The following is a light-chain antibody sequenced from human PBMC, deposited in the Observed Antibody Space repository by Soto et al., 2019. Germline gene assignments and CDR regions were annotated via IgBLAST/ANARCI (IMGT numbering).Light chain of an antibody. CDR1: SSDVGGYNY. V-gene: IGLV2-14*01. CDR2: DVS. Sequence: QSALTQPASVSGSPGQTITISCTGTSSDVGGYNYVTWYQQHPGKAPKLMIYDVSYRPSGISNRFSGSKSGNTASLTISGLEAEDEAYYYCSSYTSSSLVFGGGTKLTVL. J-gene: IGLJ3*02. CDR3: SSYTSSSLV.